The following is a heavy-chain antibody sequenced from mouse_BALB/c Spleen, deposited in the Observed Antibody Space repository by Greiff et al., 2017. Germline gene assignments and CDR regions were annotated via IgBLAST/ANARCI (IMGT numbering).Heavy chain of an antibody. Sequence: EVKLMESGPSLVKPSQTLSLTCSVTGDSITSGYWNWIRKFPGNKLEYMGYISYSGSTSYNPSLKSRISITRDTSKNQYYLQLNSVTTENTATYYCASNYYGSRYDYFDYWGQGTTLTVSS. CDR1: GDSITSGY. D-gene: IGHD1-1*01. CDR3: ASNYYGSRYDYFDY. CDR2: ISYSGST. V-gene: IGHV3-8*02. J-gene: IGHJ2*01.